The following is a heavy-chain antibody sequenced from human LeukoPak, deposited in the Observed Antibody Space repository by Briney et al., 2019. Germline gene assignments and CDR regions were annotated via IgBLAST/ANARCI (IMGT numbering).Heavy chain of an antibody. D-gene: IGHD2-2*01. J-gene: IGHJ4*02. V-gene: IGHV1-69*01. CDR1: GGTFSSYA. Sequence: SVKVSCKASGGTFSSYAISWVRQAPGQGLEWMGGIIPIFGTANYAQKFQGRVTITADESTSTAYMELSSLRSEDTAVYHCADLGYCSSTSCYAGDYWGQGTLVTVSS. CDR2: IIPIFGTA. CDR3: ADLGYCSSTSCYAGDY.